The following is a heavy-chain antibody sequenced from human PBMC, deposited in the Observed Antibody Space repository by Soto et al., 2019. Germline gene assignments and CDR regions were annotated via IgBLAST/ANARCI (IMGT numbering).Heavy chain of an antibody. Sequence: QVQLQESGPGLVKPSQTLSLTCTVSGGSISSGGYYWSWIRQHPGKGLEWIGYIYYSGSTYYNPSLKSRITISVDTSKNQFSLKLSSVTAADTAVYYCARARTYSSSWYPYYFDYWGQGTLVTVSS. CDR1: GGSISSGGYY. V-gene: IGHV4-31*03. J-gene: IGHJ4*02. CDR3: ARARTYSSSWYPYYFDY. D-gene: IGHD6-13*01. CDR2: IYYSGST.